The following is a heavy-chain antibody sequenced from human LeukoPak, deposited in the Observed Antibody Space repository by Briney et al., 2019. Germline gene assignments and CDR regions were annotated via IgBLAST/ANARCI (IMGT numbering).Heavy chain of an antibody. CDR2: IKSKSDGGTI. Sequence: PGGSLRLSRVGSGFTFSDAWMSWVRQAPGKGLEWVGRIKSKSDGGTIDYAAPVKGRFTISRGDSRNTLYLQMNSLKTEDTAVYYCTTRRQDGWWGQGTLVTVS. V-gene: IGHV3-15*01. D-gene: IGHD2-15*01. CDR1: GFTFSDAW. J-gene: IGHJ4*02. CDR3: TTRRQDGW.